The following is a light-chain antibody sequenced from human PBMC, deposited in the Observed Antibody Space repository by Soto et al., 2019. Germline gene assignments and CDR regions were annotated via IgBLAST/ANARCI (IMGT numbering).Light chain of an antibody. J-gene: IGLJ1*01. Sequence: QSALTQPASVSGSPGQSITIYCNGTGSDIGAYNYVSWYQQHPGKAPKLIIHGVTHRPSGVSTRFSASKSAYTASLTISGLQAEDEADYYCSSFTTNYFYVFGPGTKVTVL. CDR2: GVT. V-gene: IGLV2-14*01. CDR1: GSDIGAYNY. CDR3: SSFTTNYFYV.